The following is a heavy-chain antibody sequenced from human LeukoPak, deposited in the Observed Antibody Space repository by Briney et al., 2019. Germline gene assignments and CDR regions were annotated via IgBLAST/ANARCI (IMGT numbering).Heavy chain of an antibody. D-gene: IGHD6-6*01. CDR3: AREDLSIAARPDDY. CDR1: GFTFSSYS. CDR2: ISSSSSYI. J-gene: IGHJ4*02. V-gene: IGHV3-21*01. Sequence: GGSLRLSCAASGFTFSSYSMNWVRQAPGKGLGWVSSISSSSSYIYYADSVKGRFTISRDNAKNSLYLQMNSLRAEDTAVYYCAREDLSIAARPDDYWGQGTLVTVSS.